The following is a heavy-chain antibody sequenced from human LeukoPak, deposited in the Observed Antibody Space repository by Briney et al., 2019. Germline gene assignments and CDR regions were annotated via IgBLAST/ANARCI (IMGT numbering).Heavy chain of an antibody. CDR3: ARDRYSSGWYGDFDC. V-gene: IGHV3-21*01. CDR2: MSSSSSYI. J-gene: IGHJ4*02. Sequence: GRSLTLSCAASGFTFSSYSMNWVRQAPGEGLEWVSSMSSSSSYIYYADSVKGRFTISRGNAKNSLYLQMNSLRAEDTAVYYCARDRYSSGWYGDFDCWGQGTLVTVSS. D-gene: IGHD6-19*01. CDR1: GFTFSSYS.